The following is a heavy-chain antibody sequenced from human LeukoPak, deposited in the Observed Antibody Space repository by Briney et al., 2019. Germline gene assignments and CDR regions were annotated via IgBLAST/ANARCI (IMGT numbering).Heavy chain of an antibody. CDR3: ARDASGWAGYFDS. D-gene: IGHD6-19*01. Sequence: GGSLRLSCAASGFTFDDYGMGWVRQAPGKGLEWVSGITTGGNTYFADSVRGRSTISRDESKNTLYLQMNSLRAEDTAIYYCARDASGWAGYFDSWGQGTLITVSS. V-gene: IGHV3-66*01. CDR2: ITTGGNT. J-gene: IGHJ4*02. CDR1: GFTFDDYG.